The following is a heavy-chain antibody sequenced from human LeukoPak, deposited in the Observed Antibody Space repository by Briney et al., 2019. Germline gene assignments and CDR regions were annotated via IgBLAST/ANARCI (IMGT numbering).Heavy chain of an antibody. CDR1: GFTVDDYA. CDR2: ISGNSRSI. Sequence: GGSLRLSCAASGFTVDDYAMHWVRQAPGKGLEWVSGISGNSRSIGYADSVKGRFTISRDNSKNTVYLQMNSLRAEDTAVYHCTKGGWHNWFDPWGQGSLVAVSS. J-gene: IGHJ5*02. D-gene: IGHD2-15*01. CDR3: TKGGWHNWFDP. V-gene: IGHV3-9*01.